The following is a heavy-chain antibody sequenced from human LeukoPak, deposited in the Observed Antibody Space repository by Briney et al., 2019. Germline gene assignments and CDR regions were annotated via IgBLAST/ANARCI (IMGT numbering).Heavy chain of an antibody. CDR2: INENSGTR. D-gene: IGHD6-19*01. V-gene: IGHV3-23*01. Sequence: GGPLRLFCEASGFALSFFAMRWLRHPPGKALECVSTINENSGTRSYVAPVRDRYTIGRDNSKNTVYLQLNSLRAEDTAVYYCAKTISGGLAVTADWFDPWRRGTLVVV. CDR1: GFALSFFA. J-gene: IGHJ5*01. CDR3: AKTISGGLAVTADWFDP.